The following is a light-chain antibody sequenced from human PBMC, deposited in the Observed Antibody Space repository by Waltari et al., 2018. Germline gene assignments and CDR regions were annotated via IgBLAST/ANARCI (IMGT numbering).Light chain of an antibody. CDR2: ENT. CDR3: AAWDDNLLYV. J-gene: IGLJ1*01. Sequence: QSVLTQPPSASGTPGQRVTISCSGSSSDIGDNYVYWYKQLPGTAPKLLIYENTHRPSGVPDRFSGSKSGTSASLAISDLRSEDEADYYCAAWDDNLLYVFGTGTKVTVL. V-gene: IGLV1-47*01. CDR1: SSDIGDNY.